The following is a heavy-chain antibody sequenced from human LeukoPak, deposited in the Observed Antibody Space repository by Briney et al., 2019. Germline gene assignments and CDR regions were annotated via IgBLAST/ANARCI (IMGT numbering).Heavy chain of an antibody. V-gene: IGHV3-21*01. D-gene: IGHD1-26*01. CDR3: ARAISGATNFDS. Sequence: GGSLRLSCAAFGFTFSSYTMHWVRPAPGKGLEWVSSITSGSTYIYYADSVKGRFTISSDNAKNSLYLQMNSLRAEDTAVYYCARAISGATNFDSWGQGTLVTVSS. J-gene: IGHJ4*02. CDR1: GFTFSSYT. CDR2: ITSGSTYI.